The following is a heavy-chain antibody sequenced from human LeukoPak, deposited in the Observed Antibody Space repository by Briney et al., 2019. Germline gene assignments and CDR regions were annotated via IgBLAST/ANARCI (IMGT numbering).Heavy chain of an antibody. Sequence: GGSLRLSCAASGFIFSNYAMSWVRQAPGKGLDWVSTISGSGVSTYYVDSVKGRFTISRDNSKNTLYLQMNSLRAEDTAVYYCAKLPWGTAARPNFGMDYWGQEILVTVSS. CDR2: ISGSGVST. CDR3: AKLPWGTAARPNFGMDY. V-gene: IGHV3-23*01. J-gene: IGHJ4*02. CDR1: GFIFSNYA. D-gene: IGHD6-6*01.